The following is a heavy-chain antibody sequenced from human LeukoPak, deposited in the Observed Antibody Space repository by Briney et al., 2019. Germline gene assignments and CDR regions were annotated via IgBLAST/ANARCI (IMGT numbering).Heavy chain of an antibody. J-gene: IGHJ4*02. CDR1: GGSFSGYS. CDR2: IKDSGSP. Sequence: SETLSLTCAVYGGSFSGYSWTWIRQPPGKGLEWIGEIKDSGSPTFNPSLKSRVTMSVDTSNNQFSVRLSSLTAADTAVYYCARGRFSGLPRATTSQFDYWGQGTLVTVSA. D-gene: IGHD6-19*01. CDR3: ARGRFSGLPRATTSQFDY. V-gene: IGHV4-34*01.